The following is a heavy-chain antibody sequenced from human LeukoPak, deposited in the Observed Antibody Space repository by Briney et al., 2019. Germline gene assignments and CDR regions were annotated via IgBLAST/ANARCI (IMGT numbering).Heavy chain of an antibody. CDR2: IYYSGST. J-gene: IGHJ4*02. Sequence: SETLSLTCTVSGGSISSSSYYWGWIRQPPGKGLEWIGSIYYSGSTYYNPSLKSRVTISVDTSKNQFSLKLSSVTAADTAVYYCARHGITMIVVVVDYWGQGTLVTVSS. CDR1: GGSISSSSYY. CDR3: ARHGITMIVVVVDY. D-gene: IGHD3-22*01. V-gene: IGHV4-39*01.